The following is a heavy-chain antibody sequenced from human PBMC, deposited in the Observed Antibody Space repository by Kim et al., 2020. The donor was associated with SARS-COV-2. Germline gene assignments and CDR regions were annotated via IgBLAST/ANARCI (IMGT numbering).Heavy chain of an antibody. D-gene: IGHD3-9*01. CDR1: GFTFSSYS. J-gene: IGHJ6*02. Sequence: GGSLRLSCAASGFTFSSYSMNWVRQAPGKGLEWVSSISSSSSYIYYADSVKGRFTISRDNAKNSLYLQMNSLRAEDTAVYYCARDRLVLRYFDWLPGMDPGMDVWGQGTTVTVSS. CDR2: ISSSSSYI. CDR3: ARDRLVLRYFDWLPGMDPGMDV. V-gene: IGHV3-21*01.